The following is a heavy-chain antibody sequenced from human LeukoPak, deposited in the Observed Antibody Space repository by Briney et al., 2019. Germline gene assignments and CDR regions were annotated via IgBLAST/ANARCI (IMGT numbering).Heavy chain of an antibody. Sequence: SVKDSCKASGGTFSSYAISWVRQAPGQGLEWMGRIIPIFGIANYAQKFQGRVTITADKSTSTAYMELSSLRSEDTAVYYCARGGGYYSIPFDYWDQGTLVTVSS. CDR1: GGTFSSYA. CDR2: IIPIFGIA. D-gene: IGHD3-22*01. J-gene: IGHJ4*02. CDR3: ARGGGYYSIPFDY. V-gene: IGHV1-69*04.